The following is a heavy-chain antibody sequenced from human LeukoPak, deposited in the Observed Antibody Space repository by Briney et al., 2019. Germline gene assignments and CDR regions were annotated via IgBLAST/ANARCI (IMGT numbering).Heavy chain of an antibody. CDR2: IKQDRSEK. Sequence: PGGSLRLSCAASGFTFSSYWMSWVRQAPGKGLEWVANIKQDRSEKYYVGSVKGRFTISRDSATNSLYLQMNSLRVEDTAVYYCARKAYTCGAFDYWGLGTLVTVSS. J-gene: IGHJ4*02. CDR1: GFTFSSYW. CDR3: ARKAYTCGAFDY. D-gene: IGHD5-18*01. V-gene: IGHV3-7*04.